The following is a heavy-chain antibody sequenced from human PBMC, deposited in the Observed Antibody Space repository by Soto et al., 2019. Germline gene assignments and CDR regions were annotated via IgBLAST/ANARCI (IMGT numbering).Heavy chain of an antibody. CDR3: ARGLDYGDDPYFQH. Sequence: SETLSLTCAVSGGSISSGDYDWSWIRQPPGKGLEWIGNIYYSGSTNYNPSLKSRVTISVDTSKNQFSLKLSSVTAADTAVYYCARGLDYGDDPYFQHWGQGTLVTVSS. CDR2: IYYSGST. D-gene: IGHD4-17*01. CDR1: GGSISSGDYD. V-gene: IGHV4-61*08. J-gene: IGHJ1*01.